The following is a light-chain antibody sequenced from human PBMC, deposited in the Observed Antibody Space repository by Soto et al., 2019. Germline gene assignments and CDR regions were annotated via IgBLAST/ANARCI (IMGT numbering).Light chain of an antibody. CDR1: QSVSSSF. CDR2: GAS. Sequence: EIVLTLSLGTLFLSTEERATLSCRASQSVSSSFLAWYQQKVGQAPRLLIYGASSRATGIPDRFSGSGSGTDFTLTISRLEPEDFAVYYCQQYGSSPRTFCQGTRLETK. J-gene: IGKJ5*01. CDR3: QQYGSSPRT. V-gene: IGKV3-20*01.